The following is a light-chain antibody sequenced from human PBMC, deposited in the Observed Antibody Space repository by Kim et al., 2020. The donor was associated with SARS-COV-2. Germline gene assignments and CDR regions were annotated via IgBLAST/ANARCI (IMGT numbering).Light chain of an antibody. CDR3: QQYQSYPVT. J-gene: IGKJ5*01. V-gene: IGKV1-16*02. CDR1: QDIKNK. CDR2: AAS. Sequence: ASVGDRVTMTCRASQDIKNKLVWFQQKPGTAPRSLIYAASSLQSGGPSKFSGSGSGTDFTLTISSLQPEDFATYYCQQYQSYPVTFGQGTRLEIK.